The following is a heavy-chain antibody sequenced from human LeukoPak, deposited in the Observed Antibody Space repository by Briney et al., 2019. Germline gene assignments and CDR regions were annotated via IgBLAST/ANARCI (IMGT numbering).Heavy chain of an antibody. Sequence: GGSLRLSCAAPGFTFSSYSMNWVRQAPGKGLEWVSSISSSSSYIYYADSVKGRFTISRDNAKNSLYLQMNSLRAEDTAVYYCARDTSMTGIPFDYWGQGTLVTVSS. D-gene: IGHD3-9*01. CDR1: GFTFSSYS. CDR2: ISSSSSYI. V-gene: IGHV3-21*01. J-gene: IGHJ4*02. CDR3: ARDTSMTGIPFDY.